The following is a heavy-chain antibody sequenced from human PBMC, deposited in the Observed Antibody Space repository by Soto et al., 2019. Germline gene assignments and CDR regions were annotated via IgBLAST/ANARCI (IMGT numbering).Heavy chain of an antibody. CDR2: IVVGSGTT. J-gene: IGHJ4*02. CDR3: TSEDVATGLV. V-gene: IGHV1-58*01. D-gene: IGHD5-12*01. CDR1: VIIFTKSA. Sequence: AGKASWKDSVIIFTKSAVEWVRPARGQPLEWMGPIVVGSGTTELAQKFHKRTTLTRHMSTSTVYMELRSLTFEDTAIYYCTSEDVATGLVWGPRSLVTVSS.